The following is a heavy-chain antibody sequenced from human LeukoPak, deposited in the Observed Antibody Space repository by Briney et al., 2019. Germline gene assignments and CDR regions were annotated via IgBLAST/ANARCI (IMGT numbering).Heavy chain of an antibody. CDR1: GYTFTSYD. CDR3: ARPSSTGYYRPRYYYYMDV. D-gene: IGHD3-9*01. V-gene: IGHV1-8*01. J-gene: IGHJ6*03. CDR2: MNPNSGNT. Sequence: GASVKVSCKASGYTFTSYDINWVRQATGQGLEWTGWMNPNSGNTGYAQKFRGRVTMTRNTSISTAYMELSSLRSEDTAVYYCARPSSTGYYRPRYYYYMDVWGKGTTVTVSS.